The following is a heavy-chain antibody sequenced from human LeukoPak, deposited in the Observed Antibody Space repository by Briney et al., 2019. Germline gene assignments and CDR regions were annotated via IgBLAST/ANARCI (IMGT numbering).Heavy chain of an antibody. D-gene: IGHD6-19*01. V-gene: IGHV1-2*02. J-gene: IGHJ4*02. Sequence: ASVKVSCKASGYTFTGHYMHWVRQAPGQGLEWMGWINPKNAATNYAQKFQGRVTMTRDTSISTAYMELSRLRSDDTAVYYCARVRTIAVTGGDFDYWGQGTLVTVSS. CDR1: GYTFTGHY. CDR3: ARVRTIAVTGGDFDY. CDR2: INPKNAAT.